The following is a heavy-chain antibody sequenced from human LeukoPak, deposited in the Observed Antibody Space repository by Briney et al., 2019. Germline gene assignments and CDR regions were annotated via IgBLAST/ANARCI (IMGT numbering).Heavy chain of an antibody. D-gene: IGHD3-16*01. CDR2: IYTSGST. CDR1: GGSISSYY. Sequence: PSETLSLTCTVSGGSISSYYWSWIRQPAGKGLEWIGRIYTSGSTNYNPSLKSRVTMSVDTSKNQFSLKLGSVTAADTAVYYCARADIDDYVWGSEASDAFDIWGQGTMVTVSS. J-gene: IGHJ3*02. V-gene: IGHV4-4*07. CDR3: ARADIDDYVWGSEASDAFDI.